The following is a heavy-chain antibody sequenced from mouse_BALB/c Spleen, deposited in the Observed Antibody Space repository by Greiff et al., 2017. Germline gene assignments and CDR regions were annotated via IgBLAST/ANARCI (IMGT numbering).Heavy chain of an antibody. Sequence: VQLQQSGPGLVKPSQSLSLTCSVTGYSITSGYYWNWIRQFPGNKLEWMGYISYDGSNNYNPSLKNRISITRDTSKNQFFLKLNSVTTEDTATYYCARVHITTVVAGDYWGQGTTLTVSS. CDR3: ARVHITTVVAGDY. CDR1: GYSITSGYY. D-gene: IGHD1-1*01. V-gene: IGHV3-6*02. J-gene: IGHJ2*01. CDR2: ISYDGSN.